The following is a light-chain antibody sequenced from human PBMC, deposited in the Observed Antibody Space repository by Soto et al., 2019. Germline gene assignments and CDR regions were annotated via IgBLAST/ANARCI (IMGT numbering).Light chain of an antibody. CDR2: EVG. J-gene: IGLJ1*01. V-gene: IGLV2-14*01. Sequence: QSALTQPASVSGSPGQSITISCTGSSSDVGGYNYVSWYQQHPGKAPKLMIYEVGNRPSGVSDRFSGSKSGNTASLTISGLQAEDEADYYGSSYTSTNTLVFGTGTKVTVL. CDR1: SSDVGGYNY. CDR3: SSYTSTNTLV.